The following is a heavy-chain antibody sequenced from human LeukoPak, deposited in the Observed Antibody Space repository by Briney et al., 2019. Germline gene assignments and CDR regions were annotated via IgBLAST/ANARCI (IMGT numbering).Heavy chain of an antibody. V-gene: IGHV3-23*01. CDR3: AKDGLIIGHDPFYYYGMDI. CDR2: ISGRGGST. D-gene: IGHD1-1*01. CDR1: GFTFSSYA. J-gene: IGHJ6*02. Sequence: GGSLRLSCAASGFTFSSYAMSWVRQTPGKGLKWISAISGRGGSTYYADSVKGRFTISRDNSKNTLYLQMNSLRADDTAVYYCAKDGLIIGHDPFYYYGMDIWAKGPRSPSP.